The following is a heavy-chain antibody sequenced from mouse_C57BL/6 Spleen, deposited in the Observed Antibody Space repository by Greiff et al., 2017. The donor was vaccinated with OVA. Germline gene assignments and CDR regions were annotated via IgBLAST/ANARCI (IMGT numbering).Heavy chain of an antibody. CDR2: IDPSDSYT. D-gene: IGHD2-1*01. Sequence: QVQLQQPGAELVKPGASVKLSCKASGYTFTSYWMQWVKQRPGQGLEWIGEIDPSDSYTNYNQKFKGKATLTVDTSSSTAYMQLSSLTSEDSAVYSGGGGRGNPYYAMDYWGQGTSVTVSS. CDR3: GGGRGNPYYAMDY. V-gene: IGHV1-50*01. J-gene: IGHJ4*01. CDR1: GYTFTSYW.